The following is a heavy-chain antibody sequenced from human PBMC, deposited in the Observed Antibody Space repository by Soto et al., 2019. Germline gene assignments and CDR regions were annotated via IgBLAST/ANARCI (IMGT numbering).Heavy chain of an antibody. CDR1: GFTFGDYW. CDR2: MTADGRTI. V-gene: IGHV3-74*03. Sequence: EVQLVESGGGVVQPGGSLRLSCAASGFTFGDYWMHWVRQPPGKGPEWVSRMTADGRTIQYADSVKGRFTASRDNAKSTLYLQMNSLRAEDMAVYYCATAEVDYWGPGTLVTVSS. J-gene: IGHJ4*02. CDR3: ATAEVDY.